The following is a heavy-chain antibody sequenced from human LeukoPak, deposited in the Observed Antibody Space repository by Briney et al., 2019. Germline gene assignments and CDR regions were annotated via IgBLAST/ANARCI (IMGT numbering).Heavy chain of an antibody. V-gene: IGHV1-18*01. D-gene: IGHD3-10*01. Sequence: ASVKVSCKASGYTFTSYGISWVRQALGQGLEWMGWISAYNGNTNYAQKLQGRVTMTTDTSTSTAYMELRSLRSDDTAVYYCARVHVLLWFGEVYYFDYWGQGTLVTVSS. CDR1: GYTFTSYG. J-gene: IGHJ4*02. CDR3: ARVHVLLWFGEVYYFDY. CDR2: ISAYNGNT.